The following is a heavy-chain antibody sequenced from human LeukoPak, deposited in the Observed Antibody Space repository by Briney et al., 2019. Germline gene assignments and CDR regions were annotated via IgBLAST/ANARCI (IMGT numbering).Heavy chain of an antibody. CDR3: ARAGAYHFDN. Sequence: GGCLRLSCAASGFTFTDYWMHWVRQAPGKGLVWVSIINTDTRGTYYADSVKGRFTISRDNAKNTLYPQMNSLRAEDTAVYYCARAGAYHFDNWGQGTLVTVSS. D-gene: IGHD3-16*01. V-gene: IGHV3-74*01. CDR1: GFTFTDYW. CDR2: INTDTRGT. J-gene: IGHJ4*02.